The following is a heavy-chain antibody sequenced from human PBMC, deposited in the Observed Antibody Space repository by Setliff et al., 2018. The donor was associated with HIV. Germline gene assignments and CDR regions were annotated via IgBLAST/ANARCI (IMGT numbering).Heavy chain of an antibody. V-gene: IGHV1-69*06. CDR3: ARDQVSMVRAVRLVA. Sequence: SVKVSCKASGGTFSSYSISWVRQAPGQGLEWMGRILPIFGTRDYAQKLQGRVTITADKSTSTAYMELRSLRSEDTAVYYCARDQVSMVRAVRLVAWGQGSLGTVSS. CDR1: GGTFSSYS. CDR2: ILPIFGTR. D-gene: IGHD3-10*01. J-gene: IGHJ1*01.